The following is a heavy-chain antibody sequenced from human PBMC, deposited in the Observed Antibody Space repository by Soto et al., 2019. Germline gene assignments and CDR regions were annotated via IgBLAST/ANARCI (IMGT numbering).Heavy chain of an antibody. Sequence: SETLSLTCTVSGGSISSYYWSWIRQPPGKGLEWIGYIYYSGSTNYNPSLKSRVTISVDTSKNQFSLKLSSVTAADTAVCYCARDPYYDSSGYYSWFDPWGQGTLVTVSS. CDR3: ARDPYYDSSGYYSWFDP. CDR2: IYYSGST. J-gene: IGHJ5*02. V-gene: IGHV4-59*01. D-gene: IGHD3-22*01. CDR1: GGSISSYY.